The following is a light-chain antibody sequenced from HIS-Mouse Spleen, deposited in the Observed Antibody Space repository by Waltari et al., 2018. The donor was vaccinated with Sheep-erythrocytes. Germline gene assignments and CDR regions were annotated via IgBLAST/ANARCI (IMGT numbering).Light chain of an antibody. CDR3: QAWDSSTAWNVV. CDR1: KLGDNH. J-gene: IGLJ2*01. CDR2: QVS. V-gene: IGLV3-1*01. Sequence: SYELTQPPSVSVSPGQTASITCSGDKLGDNHACWYQQKPGQSPVLVIYQVSKRPSGIPERFSGSNSGNTATLTISGTQAMDEADYYCQAWDSSTAWNVVFGGGTKLTVL.